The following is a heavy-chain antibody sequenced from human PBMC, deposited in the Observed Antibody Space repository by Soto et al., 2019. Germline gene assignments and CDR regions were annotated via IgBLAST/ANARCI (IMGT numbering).Heavy chain of an antibody. CDR2: IIPLSDKP. V-gene: IGHV1-69*06. D-gene: IGHD3-22*01. J-gene: IGHJ3*02. Sequence: QEQLVQSGAEVKKPGSSVKVSCKASGGSFSTSSFSWVRQAPGQGFEWLGGIIPLSDKPTYAQKFQGRVTITEAKSSRAVYMELSSLSSEDTAVYYCARDPTSISTIVVGTRLDAFDIWGQGTLVIVSS. CDR1: GGSFSTSS. CDR3: ARDPTSISTIVVGTRLDAFDI.